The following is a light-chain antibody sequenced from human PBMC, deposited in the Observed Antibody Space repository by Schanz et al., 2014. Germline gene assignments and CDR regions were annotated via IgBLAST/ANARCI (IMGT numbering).Light chain of an antibody. J-gene: IGKJ1*01. CDR3: QQFGNSLWT. Sequence: EIVLTQSPATLSLSPGERATLSCRASQSVSSNLAWYQQKPGQAPRLLIYAASSRAAGVPDRFSGSGSGTDFTLTISRLEPEDFAVYYCQQFGNSLWTFAQGTKVEMK. CDR1: QSVSSN. CDR2: AAS. V-gene: IGKV3-20*01.